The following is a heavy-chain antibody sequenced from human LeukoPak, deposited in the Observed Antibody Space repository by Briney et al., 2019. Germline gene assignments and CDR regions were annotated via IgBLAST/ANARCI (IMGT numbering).Heavy chain of an antibody. Sequence: GASVKVSCKASGYILSSYNMHWVRQVPGQGLEWLGIINPSGGDTKYAQKFQGRATLTRDKSTSTVYMELSSLTSDDTAVYYCARTYCAEDCSIRYFDYWGQGTLVTVSS. D-gene: IGHD2-21*02. CDR3: ARTYCAEDCSIRYFDY. CDR1: GYILSSYN. J-gene: IGHJ4*02. CDR2: INPSGGDT. V-gene: IGHV1-46*01.